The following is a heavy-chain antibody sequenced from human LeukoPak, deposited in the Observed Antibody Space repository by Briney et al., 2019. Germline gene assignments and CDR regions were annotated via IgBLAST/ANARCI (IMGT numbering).Heavy chain of an antibody. J-gene: IGHJ6*03. CDR1: GFTFSSYA. CDR2: ISGSGGST. CDR3: GREARAGHYYYYMDV. Sequence: GGSLRLSCAASGFTFSSYAMSWVRQAPGKGLEWVSAISGSGGSTYYADSVKGRFTISRDNSKNTLYLQMNSLRAEDTAVYYCGREARAGHYYYYMDVWGKGTTVTVSS. V-gene: IGHV3-23*01. D-gene: IGHD3-10*01.